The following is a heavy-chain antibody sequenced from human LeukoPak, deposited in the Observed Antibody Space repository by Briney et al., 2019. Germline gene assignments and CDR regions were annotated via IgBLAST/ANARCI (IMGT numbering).Heavy chain of an antibody. D-gene: IGHD2-15*01. V-gene: IGHV3-21*01. CDR1: GFTFSSYS. Sequence: PGGSLRLSSAASGFTFSSYSMNWVRQAPGKGLEWVSSISSSSSYIYYADSVKGRFTISRDNAKNSLYLQMNSLRAEDTAVYYCARDREDIVVVVAADENYFDYWGQGTLVTVSS. J-gene: IGHJ4*02. CDR2: ISSSSSYI. CDR3: ARDREDIVVVVAADENYFDY.